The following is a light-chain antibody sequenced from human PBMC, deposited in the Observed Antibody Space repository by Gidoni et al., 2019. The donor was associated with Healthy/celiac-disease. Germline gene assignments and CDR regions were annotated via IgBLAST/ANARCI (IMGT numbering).Light chain of an antibody. CDR1: KLGDRY. CDR3: QAWDSSTGV. CDR2: EDR. Sequence: SYELTQRHSVSVSPGQTASITCSGDKLGDRYACWYQQKPGQSPVLLIYEDRKRPSGIPERFSGSNSGNTATLTISGTQAMDEADYYCQAWDSSTGVFGTGTKVTVL. V-gene: IGLV3-1*01. J-gene: IGLJ1*01.